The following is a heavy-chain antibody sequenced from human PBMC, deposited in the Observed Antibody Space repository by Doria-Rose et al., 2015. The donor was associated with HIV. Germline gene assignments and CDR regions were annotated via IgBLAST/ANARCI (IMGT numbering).Heavy chain of an antibody. CDR1: GGSFSGYY. D-gene: IGHD4-17*01. CDR3: ARGPSDFGDYVAFQH. CDR2: INHGGST. J-gene: IGHJ1*01. Sequence: QVQLQQWGAGLLKPSETLSLTCAVYGGSFSGYYWTWIRQSPGKGLEWIGEINHGGSTNYNPSLKSRVTIPLDMSKNQFPRKVTSVTAADTAVYYCARGPSDFGDYVAFQHWGQGTLVTVSS. V-gene: IGHV4-34*01.